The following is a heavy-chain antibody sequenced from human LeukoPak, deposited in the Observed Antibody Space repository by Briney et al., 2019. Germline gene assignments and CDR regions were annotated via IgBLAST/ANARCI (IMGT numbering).Heavy chain of an antibody. Sequence: PGGSLRLSCAASGFTFSNYEMSWIRQAPGKRLEWVSYISSGSTYTNYADSVEGRFTISRDNAKNSLYLQMNSLRAEDTAVYYCARGDYGGDYFDYWGQGTLVTVSS. CDR3: ARGDYGGDYFDY. CDR1: GFTFSNYE. V-gene: IGHV3-11*05. CDR2: ISSGSTYT. J-gene: IGHJ4*02. D-gene: IGHD4-23*01.